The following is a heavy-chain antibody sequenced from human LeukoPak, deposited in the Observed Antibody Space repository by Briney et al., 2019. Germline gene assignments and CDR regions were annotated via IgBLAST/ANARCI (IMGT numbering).Heavy chain of an antibody. V-gene: IGHV4-31*03. CDR3: ASNYYDSSGYYILPSD. CDR1: GGSISSGGYY. CDR2: IYYSGST. D-gene: IGHD3-22*01. J-gene: IGHJ4*02. Sequence: SETLSLICTVSGGSISSGGYYWSWIRQHPGKGLEWIGYIYYSGSTYYNPSLKSRVTISVDTSKNQFSLKLSSVTATDTAVYYCASNYYDSSGYYILPSDWGQGTLVTVSS.